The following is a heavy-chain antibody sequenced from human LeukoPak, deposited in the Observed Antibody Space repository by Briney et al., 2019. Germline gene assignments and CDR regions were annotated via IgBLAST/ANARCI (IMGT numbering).Heavy chain of an antibody. D-gene: IGHD3-9*01. Sequence: SETLSLTCAVSGDSISSTRYHWVWIRQPPGKGLEWIGSIYYIGNTYYNPSLKSRVTISVDTSKNQFSLKLSSVTAADTAVYYCARSLTGYYIETVDYWGQGTLVTVSS. CDR3: ARSLTGYYIETVDY. CDR1: GDSISSTRYH. CDR2: IYYIGNT. V-gene: IGHV4-39*01. J-gene: IGHJ4*02.